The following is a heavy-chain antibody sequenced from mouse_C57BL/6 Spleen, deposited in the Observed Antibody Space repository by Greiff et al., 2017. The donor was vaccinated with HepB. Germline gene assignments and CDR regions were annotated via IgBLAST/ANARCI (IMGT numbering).Heavy chain of an antibody. CDR3: ARDDWFFDY. D-gene: IGHD2-2*01. V-gene: IGHV7-3*01. J-gene: IGHJ2*01. CDR1: GFTFTDYY. Sequence: EVQLVESGGGLVQPGGSLSLSCAASGFTFTDYYMSWVRQPPGKALEWLGFIRNKANGYTTEYSASVKGRFTISRDNSQSILYLQMTALRAEDSATYYCARDDWFFDYWGQGTTLTVSS. CDR2: IRNKANGYTT.